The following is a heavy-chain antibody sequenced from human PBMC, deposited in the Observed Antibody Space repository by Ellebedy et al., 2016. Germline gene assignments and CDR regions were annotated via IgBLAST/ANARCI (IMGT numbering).Heavy chain of an antibody. CDR1: GGSISSSSYY. CDR3: ASSLNYGDYPASARDNWFDP. CDR2: TYYSGST. D-gene: IGHD4-17*01. V-gene: IGHV4-61*05. J-gene: IGHJ5*02. Sequence: SETLSLTCTVSGGSISSSSYYWGWIRQPPGKGLEWIGYTYYSGSTNYNPSLKSRVTISVDTSKNQFSLKLSSVTAADTAVYYCASSLNYGDYPASARDNWFDPWGQGTLVTVSS.